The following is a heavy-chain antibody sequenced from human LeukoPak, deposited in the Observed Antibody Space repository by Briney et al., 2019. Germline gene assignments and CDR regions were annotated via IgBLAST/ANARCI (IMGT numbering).Heavy chain of an antibody. V-gene: IGHV1-2*02. D-gene: IGHD3-10*01. CDR3: ARVPDTYYLGSGTYYAD. CDR2: INPHTGDT. Sequence: GASVKVSCKTSGYTFTGYYMHWLRQAPGQGLEWMGWINPHTGDTKYAQKFQGRVTMTRDTSITTAYMDLSSLRSDDTAVYYCARVPDTYYLGSGTYYADWGQGTLVTVSS. CDR1: GYTFTGYY. J-gene: IGHJ4*02.